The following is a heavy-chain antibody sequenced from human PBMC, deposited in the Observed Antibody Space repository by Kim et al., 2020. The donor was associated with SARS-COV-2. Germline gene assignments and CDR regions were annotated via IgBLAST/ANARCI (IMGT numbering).Heavy chain of an antibody. CDR1: GVSISSYY. Sequence: SETLSLTCTASGVSISSYYWSWIRQPAGKGLEWIGRIYTSGSTNYNPSLKSRGTMSVDTSKNQFYLKLSSVAGADTAVYCCARDVAMVRGVIMTSDSYNGMDVSGEGTTVTASS. D-gene: IGHD3-10*01. CDR2: IYTSGST. CDR3: ARDVAMVRGVIMTSDSYNGMDV. J-gene: IGHJ6*02. V-gene: IGHV4-4*07.